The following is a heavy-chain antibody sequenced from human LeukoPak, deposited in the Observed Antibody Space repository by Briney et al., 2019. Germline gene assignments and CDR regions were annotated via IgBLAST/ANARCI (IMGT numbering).Heavy chain of an antibody. CDR1: GFTFSSHW. CDR2: INSDGSST. D-gene: IGHD6-13*01. CDR3: ARFLGIANVFYYGMDV. Sequence: PGGSLRLSCAASGFTFSSHWMHWVRQAPGKGLVWVSRINSDGSSTSYADSVKGRFTISRDNAKNTLYLQMNSLRAEDTAVYYCARFLGIANVFYYGMDVWGQGTTVTVSS. J-gene: IGHJ6*02. V-gene: IGHV3-74*01.